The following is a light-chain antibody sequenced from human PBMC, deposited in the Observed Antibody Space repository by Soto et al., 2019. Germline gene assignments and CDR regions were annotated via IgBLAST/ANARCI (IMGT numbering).Light chain of an antibody. CDR3: QEYNSHWT. CDR2: NAS. J-gene: IGKJ1*01. V-gene: IGKV1-5*03. CDR1: QTISSL. Sequence: DIQMTQSPSTLFASVGDRVTITCLASQTISSLLAWFHQKPGKAPNLLIYNASSLESGVPSRVIASGSGADFTLTIGSLQPADFETYYCQEYNSHWTFGQGTKVEIK.